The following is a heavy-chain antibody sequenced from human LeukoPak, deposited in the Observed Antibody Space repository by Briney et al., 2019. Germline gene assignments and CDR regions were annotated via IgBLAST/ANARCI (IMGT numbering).Heavy chain of an antibody. CDR1: GFTFSSYG. V-gene: IGHV3-30*18. CDR2: ISYDGSNK. Sequence: GGSLRLSCAASGFTFSSYGMHWVRQAPGKGLEWVAVISYDGSNKYYADSVKGRFTISRDNSKNTLYLQMNSLRAEDTAVYYCAKASKYFDWSNYDYWGQGTLVTVSS. D-gene: IGHD3-9*01. CDR3: AKASKYFDWSNYDY. J-gene: IGHJ4*02.